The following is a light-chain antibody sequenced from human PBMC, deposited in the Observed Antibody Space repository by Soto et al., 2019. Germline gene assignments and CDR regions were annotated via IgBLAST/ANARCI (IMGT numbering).Light chain of an antibody. CDR1: SSDVGGYNF. CDR2: DVT. V-gene: IGLV2-14*03. CDR3: SSYTTTSTLV. J-gene: IGLJ1*01. Sequence: QSVLTQPASVSGSPGQSITISCTGTSSDVGGYNFVSWYQQHPGKAPKLMIYDVTNRHSGVSNRFSGSKSGNTASLTISGLQAEDEADYYCSSYTTTSTLVFRTGTKLTVL.